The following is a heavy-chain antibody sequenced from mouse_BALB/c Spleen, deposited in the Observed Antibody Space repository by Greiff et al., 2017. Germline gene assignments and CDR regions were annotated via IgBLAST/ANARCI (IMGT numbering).Heavy chain of an antibody. CDR3: ARGGRSGSGFAY. V-gene: IGHV5-4*02. J-gene: IGHJ3*01. CDR1: GFTFSDYY. CDR2: ISDGGSYT. Sequence: EVKLVESGGGLVKPGGSLKLSCAASGFTFSDYYMYWVRQTPEKRLEWVATISDGGSYTYYPDSVKGRFTISRDNAKNNLYLQMSSLKSEDTAMYYCARGGRSGSGFAYWGQGTLVTVAA.